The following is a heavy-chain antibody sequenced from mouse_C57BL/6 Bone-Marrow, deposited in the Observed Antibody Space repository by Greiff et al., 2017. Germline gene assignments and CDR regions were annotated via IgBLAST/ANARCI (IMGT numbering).Heavy chain of an antibody. D-gene: IGHD2-1*01. V-gene: IGHV10-1*01. J-gene: IGHJ3*01. Sequence: EVMLVESGGGLVQPKGSLKLSCAASGFSFNTYAMNWVRQAPGKGLEWVARIRSKSNNYATYYADSVKDRFTISRDDSESMLYLQMNNLKTEDTAMYYCVPPWGNYGDGFAYWGQGTLVTVSA. CDR3: VPPWGNYGDGFAY. CDR1: GFSFNTYA. CDR2: IRSKSNNYAT.